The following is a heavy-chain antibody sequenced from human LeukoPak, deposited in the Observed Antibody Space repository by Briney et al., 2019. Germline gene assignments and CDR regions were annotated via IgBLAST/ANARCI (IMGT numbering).Heavy chain of an antibody. Sequence: GGSLTLSCVVSGFPFSFYELNWVRQAPGQGLEWVSNIGASSTPKYYADSVKGRFSISRDNAKSSLYLQMNSLRVEDTAVYYCALLAVASDFDYWGQGALVTVSS. J-gene: IGHJ4*02. D-gene: IGHD6-19*01. CDR3: ALLAVASDFDY. CDR2: IGASSTPK. V-gene: IGHV3-48*03. CDR1: GFPFSFYE.